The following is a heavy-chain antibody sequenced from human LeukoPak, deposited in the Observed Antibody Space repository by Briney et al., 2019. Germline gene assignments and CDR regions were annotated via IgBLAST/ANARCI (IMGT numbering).Heavy chain of an antibody. Sequence: GGSLRLSCTPSGFTFSSYGMQWVRQAPGKGLEWVAVISFDGSNKYYADSVKGRFTISRDNSKNTLSLQMNSLRPEDTAVYYCAKDYYDSSGYPDNFAYWRRGTLVTVSS. V-gene: IGHV3-30*18. CDR3: AKDYYDSSGYPDNFAY. J-gene: IGHJ4*02. D-gene: IGHD3-22*01. CDR2: ISFDGSNK. CDR1: GFTFSSYG.